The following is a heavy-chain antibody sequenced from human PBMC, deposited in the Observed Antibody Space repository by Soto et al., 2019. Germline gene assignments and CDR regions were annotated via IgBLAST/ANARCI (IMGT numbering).Heavy chain of an antibody. CDR1: GYTFTSYG. J-gene: IGHJ6*02. Sequence: EASVKVSCKASGYTFTSYGISWVRQSPGQGLEWMGWISAYNGNTNYAQKLQGRVTMTTDTSTSTAYMELRSLRSDDTAVYYCARVNGYCSGGSCYADYYYGMDVWGQGTTVTVSS. CDR2: ISAYNGNT. D-gene: IGHD2-15*01. CDR3: ARVNGYCSGGSCYADYYYGMDV. V-gene: IGHV1-18*01.